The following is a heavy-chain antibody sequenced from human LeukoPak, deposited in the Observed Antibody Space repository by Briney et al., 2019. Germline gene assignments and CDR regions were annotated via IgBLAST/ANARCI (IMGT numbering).Heavy chain of an antibody. CDR3: ARPHSSGWQGGSNDAFDI. CDR1: GYSFTSYW. CDR2: IYPGDSDN. D-gene: IGHD6-19*01. J-gene: IGHJ3*02. Sequence: GESLKISCKGFGYSFTSYWIGWVRQMPGKGLGWMGVIYPGDSDNRYSPSFQGQVTISADKSISTAYLQWSSLKASDTAMYYCARPHSSGWQGGSNDAFDIWGQGTMVTVSS. V-gene: IGHV5-51*01.